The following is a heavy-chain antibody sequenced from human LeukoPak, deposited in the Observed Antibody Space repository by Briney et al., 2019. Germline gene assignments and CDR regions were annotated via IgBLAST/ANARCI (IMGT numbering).Heavy chain of an antibody. D-gene: IGHD2-21*02. V-gene: IGHV1-46*01. CDR3: ARGEIEVPIVVVTAVPFDY. Sequence: ASVKVSCKASGYTFTSYYMHWVRQAPGQGLEWMGIINPSGGNTSYAQKFQGRVTMTRDTSTSTVYMELSSLRSEDTAVYYCARGEIEVPIVVVTAVPFDYWGQGTLVTVSS. CDR2: INPSGGNT. J-gene: IGHJ4*02. CDR1: GYTFTSYY.